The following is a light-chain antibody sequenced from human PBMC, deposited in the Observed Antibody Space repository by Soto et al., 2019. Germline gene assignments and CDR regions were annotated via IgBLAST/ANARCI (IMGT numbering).Light chain of an antibody. CDR2: GAS. Sequence: EIVLTQSPATLSLSPGERATLSCRASQSVSRNLAWYRQKPGQAPRLLIYGASSRATGIPDRFSGSGSGTDFTLTISRLEPEDFAVYYCQQYGSSPQTFGQGTKVDIK. CDR1: QSVSRN. CDR3: QQYGSSPQT. J-gene: IGKJ1*01. V-gene: IGKV3-20*01.